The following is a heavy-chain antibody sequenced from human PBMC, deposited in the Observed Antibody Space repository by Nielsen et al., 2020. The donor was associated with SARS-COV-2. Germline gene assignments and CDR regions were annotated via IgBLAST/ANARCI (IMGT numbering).Heavy chain of an antibody. CDR1: GGSFSGYY. V-gene: IGHV4-34*01. J-gene: IGHJ4*02. Sequence: SETLSLTCAVYGGSFSGYYWSWIRQPPGKGLEWIGEINHNGSTNYNPSLKSRVTISVDTSKNQFSLKLSSVTAADTAVYYCARMKLERRYFDYWGQGTLVTVSS. CDR3: ARMKLERRYFDY. CDR2: INHNGST. D-gene: IGHD1-1*01.